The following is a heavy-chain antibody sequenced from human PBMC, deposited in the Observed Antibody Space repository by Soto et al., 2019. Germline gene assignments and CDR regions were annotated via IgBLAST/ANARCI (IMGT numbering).Heavy chain of an antibody. V-gene: IGHV1-18*04. CDR2: INAYNVVR. J-gene: IGHJ4*02. Sequence: ASVQGPCMASGYTFTSYGISWVRQAPGQGLEWMGWINAYNVVRNYAQKLQGRVTLSRDTSISTAYMELSRLTSDDTAMYYCARTYYLVSTLASCFDDWGQGTLVTVSS. D-gene: IGHD3-10*01. CDR1: GYTFTSYG. CDR3: ARTYYLVSTLASCFDD.